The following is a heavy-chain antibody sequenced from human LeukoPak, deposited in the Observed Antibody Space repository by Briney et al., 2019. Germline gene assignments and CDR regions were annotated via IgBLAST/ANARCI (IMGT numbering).Heavy chain of an antibody. V-gene: IGHV4-34*01. J-gene: IGHJ4*02. CDR2: INHSGST. CDR1: GGSFSGYY. Sequence: SETLSLTCAVYGGSFSGYYWSWIRQPPGKGLEWIGEINHSGSTNYNPSLKSRVTISVDTSKNQFSLRLSSVTAADTAVYYCARVNYYDSSGTDYWGQGTLVTVSS. CDR3: ARVNYYDSSGTDY. D-gene: IGHD3-22*01.